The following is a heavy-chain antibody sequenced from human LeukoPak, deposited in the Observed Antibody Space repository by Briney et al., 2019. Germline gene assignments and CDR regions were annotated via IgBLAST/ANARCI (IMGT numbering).Heavy chain of an antibody. V-gene: IGHV3-53*01. CDR3: ASAREYCGSAECYEYFQH. D-gene: IGHD2-21*01. Sequence: PGGSLRLSCAASGFTVGTNSMSWVRQSPGKGLEWVSVIYSGGSTYYADSVNGRFTISRDNSRNTLLLQMNSLRAEDTALYYCASAREYCGSAECYEYFQHWGQGTLVTVS. CDR1: GFTVGTNS. CDR2: IYSGGST. J-gene: IGHJ1*01.